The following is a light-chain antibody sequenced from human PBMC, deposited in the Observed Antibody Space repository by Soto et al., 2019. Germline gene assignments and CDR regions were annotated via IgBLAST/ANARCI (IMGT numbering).Light chain of an antibody. CDR1: SSDIGAYNR. V-gene: IGLV2-14*01. CDR2: EVS. Sequence: QSVVTQPASVSGSPGQSITISCTGTSSDIGAYNRVSWYQQHPGKAPKLMIFEVSNRPSGVSNRFSGSKSGNTASLTISGLQAEYDSYYYCNSYTTSATYVFGTGTKFT. J-gene: IGLJ1*01. CDR3: NSYTTSATYV.